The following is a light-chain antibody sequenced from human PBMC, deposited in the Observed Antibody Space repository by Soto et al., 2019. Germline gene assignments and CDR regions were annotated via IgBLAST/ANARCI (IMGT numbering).Light chain of an antibody. V-gene: IGKV3-15*01. CDR2: DAF. J-gene: IGKJ4*01. CDR1: QSVKTR. Sequence: EKVMTQSPATLSVSPGERATLSCRASQSVKTRLAWYQQKPGQAPRLLIYDAFTRATGIPARFSGSASGTEFTHTISSLQSEDFAVYYCQQYDEWPLTFGGGTKVEIK. CDR3: QQYDEWPLT.